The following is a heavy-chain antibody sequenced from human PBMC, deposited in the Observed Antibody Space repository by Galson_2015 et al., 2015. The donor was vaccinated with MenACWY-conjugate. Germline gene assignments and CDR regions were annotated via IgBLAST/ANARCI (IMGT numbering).Heavy chain of an antibody. D-gene: IGHD4-17*01. CDR2: IIPIVGTA. V-gene: IGHV1-69*06. Sequence: SVKVSCKASGVTFSSYAISWVRQAPGQGLEWMGGIIPIVGTANYAQKFQGRVTITADKSTSTAYMELSKLRFEDRAVYYGAREGEERYGDCSLHWFDPWGQGILVTVSS. CDR3: AREGEERYGDCSLHWFDP. J-gene: IGHJ5*02. CDR1: GVTFSSYA.